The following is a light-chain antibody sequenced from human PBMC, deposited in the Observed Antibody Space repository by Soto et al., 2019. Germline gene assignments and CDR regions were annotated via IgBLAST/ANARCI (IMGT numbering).Light chain of an antibody. CDR3: SSYTGSDTLEV. Sequence: QSALTQPASVSGSPGQSITISCTGTSSDVGGYNFVSWYQHYPGKAPKLLIYDVXXXXXGXSDRFXXXXXXXXXXXPIXGLQAADEADYYCSSYTGSDTLEVFGTGTKLTVL. CDR1: SSDVGGYNF. CDR2: DVX. V-gene: IGLV2-14*03. J-gene: IGLJ1*01.